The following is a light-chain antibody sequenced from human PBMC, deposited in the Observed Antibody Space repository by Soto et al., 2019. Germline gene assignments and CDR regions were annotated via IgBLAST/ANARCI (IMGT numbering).Light chain of an antibody. J-gene: IGKJ5*01. CDR1: QTINNNY. CDR3: QQYGSSPQA. V-gene: IGKV3-20*01. CDR2: AAS. Sequence: DIVLTQSPDTLSLSPGDRATLSCRASQTINNNYLAWFQHKPGQAPRLLIYAASSRATGIPDKFSGSGSGAELTLFISKVAPEDFAVYYCQQYGSSPQAFGQGTRLEIK.